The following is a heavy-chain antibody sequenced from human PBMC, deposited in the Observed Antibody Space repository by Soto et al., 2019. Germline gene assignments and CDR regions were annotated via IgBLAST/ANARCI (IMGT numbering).Heavy chain of an antibody. Sequence: GASVKVSCKASGYTFTGYYMHWVLQAPGQGLEWMGWINPNTGGTNYAQEFQGWVTMTRDTSISTAYMELSRLTSDDTAVYYCARDYYDSNGYYAFDIWGQGTMVTVSS. J-gene: IGHJ3*02. CDR1: GYTFTGYY. CDR3: ARDYYDSNGYYAFDI. V-gene: IGHV1-2*04. D-gene: IGHD3-22*01. CDR2: INPNTGGT.